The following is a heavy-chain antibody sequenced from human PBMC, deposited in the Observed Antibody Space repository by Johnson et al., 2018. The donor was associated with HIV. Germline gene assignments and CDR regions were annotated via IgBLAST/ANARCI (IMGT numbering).Heavy chain of an antibody. D-gene: IGHD6-6*01. V-gene: IGHV3-30*14. CDR1: GFTFSSYP. CDR3: ASGAYSSSWTLDI. Sequence: QEQLEESGGGVVQPGRSLRLSCAASGFTFSSYPMHWVRQAPGKGLQWVAVISYDGSNKYFADSVKGRFTISRDNSKNTLYLQMNSLRVEDTAVYYCASGAYSSSWTLDIWGQGTMVTVSS. J-gene: IGHJ3*02. CDR2: ISYDGSNK.